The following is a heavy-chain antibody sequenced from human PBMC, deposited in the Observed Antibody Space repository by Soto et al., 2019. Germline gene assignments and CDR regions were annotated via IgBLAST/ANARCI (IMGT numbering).Heavy chain of an antibody. CDR1: GFTFSSYA. CDR3: ARDRVESGYPEYFQH. V-gene: IGHV3-23*01. J-gene: IGHJ1*01. CDR2: ISGSGGST. Sequence: PGGSLRLSCAASGFTFSSYAMSWVRQAPGKGLEWVSAISGSGGSTYYADSVKGRFTISRDNSKNTLYLQMNSLRAEDTAVYYCARDRVESGYPEYFQHWGQGTLVTAPQ. D-gene: IGHD3-22*01.